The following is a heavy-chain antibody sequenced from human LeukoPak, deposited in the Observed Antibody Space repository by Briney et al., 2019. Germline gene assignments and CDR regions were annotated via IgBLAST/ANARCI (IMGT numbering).Heavy chain of an antibody. Sequence: GGSLRLSCAAAGFTFSTYTMHWVRQAPGKGLEYVSAISSNGDSTYYANSVKGRFTISRDNSKNTLYLQMGSLRAEDMAVYYCARVVPGDMTTIHFDYWGQGTLVTVSS. D-gene: IGHD5-24*01. CDR2: ISSNGDST. CDR1: GFTFSTYT. J-gene: IGHJ4*02. V-gene: IGHV3-64*01. CDR3: ARVVPGDMTTIHFDY.